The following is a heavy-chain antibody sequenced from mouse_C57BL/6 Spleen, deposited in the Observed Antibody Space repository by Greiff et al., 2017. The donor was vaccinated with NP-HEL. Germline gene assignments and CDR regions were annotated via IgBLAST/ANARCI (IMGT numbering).Heavy chain of an antibody. CDR3: ARGATVVAKRGYFDY. CDR1: GYSFTDYN. D-gene: IGHD1-1*01. Sequence: VHVKQSGPELVKPGASVKISCKASGYSFTDYNMNWVKQSNGKSLEWIGVINPNYGTTSYNQKFKGKATLTVDQSSSTAYMQLNSLTSEDSAVYYCARGATVVAKRGYFDYWGQGTTLTVSS. J-gene: IGHJ2*01. V-gene: IGHV1-39*01. CDR2: INPNYGTT.